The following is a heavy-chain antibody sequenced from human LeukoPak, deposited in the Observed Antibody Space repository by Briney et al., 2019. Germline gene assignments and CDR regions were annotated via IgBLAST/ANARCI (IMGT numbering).Heavy chain of an antibody. CDR3: ARSGYYYVFDY. Sequence: SETLPLTCTVSGGSISSYYWSWIRQPAGKGLEWIGRIYTSGSTNYNPSLKSRVTMSVDTSRNQFSLKLSSVTAADTAVYYCARSGYYYVFDYWGQGTLVTVSS. CDR1: GGSISSYY. D-gene: IGHD3-22*01. J-gene: IGHJ4*02. V-gene: IGHV4-4*07. CDR2: IYTSGST.